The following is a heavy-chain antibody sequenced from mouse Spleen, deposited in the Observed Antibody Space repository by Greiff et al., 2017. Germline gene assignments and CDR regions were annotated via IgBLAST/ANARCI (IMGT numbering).Heavy chain of an antibody. CDR2: IDPNRGGT. D-gene: IGHD1-1*01. J-gene: IGHJ1*01. CDR3: ARIPYYGSLYWYFDV. CDR1: GYTFTSYW. V-gene: IGHV1-72*01. Sequence: QVQLQQPGAELVKPGASVTPSCKASGYTFTSYWMHWVKQRPGRGLEWIGRIDPNRGGTKYNEKFKSKATLTVDKPSSTAYMQLSSLTSEDSAVYYCARIPYYGSLYWYFDVWGAGTTVTVSS.